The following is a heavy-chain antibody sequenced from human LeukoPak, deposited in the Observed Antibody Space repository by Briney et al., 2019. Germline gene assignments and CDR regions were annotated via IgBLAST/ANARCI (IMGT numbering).Heavy chain of an antibody. J-gene: IGHJ3*02. D-gene: IGHD3-22*01. V-gene: IGHV4-34*01. Sequence: SETLSLTCAVYGGSFSGYYWSWIRQPPGKGLEWIGEINHSGSTNYNPSLKSRVTISVDRSKNQFSLKLSSVTAADTAVYYCAGSETYYYDSSGYLGAFDIWGQGTMVTVSS. CDR3: AGSETYYYDSSGYLGAFDI. CDR1: GGSFSGYY. CDR2: INHSGST.